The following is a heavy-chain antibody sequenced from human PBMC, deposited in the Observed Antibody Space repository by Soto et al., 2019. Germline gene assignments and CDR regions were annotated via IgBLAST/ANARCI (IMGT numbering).Heavy chain of an antibody. D-gene: IGHD4-17*01. Sequence: GASVELSWKDCGDTITCNSRQWVRQDKRQGLEWMGWINPNSGGTNYAQKFQGWVTMTRDTSISTAYMELSRLRSDDTAVYYCARSYDYGDFNDAFDIWGQGTMVTVSS. J-gene: IGHJ3*02. V-gene: IGHV1-2*04. CDR1: GDTITCNS. CDR2: INPNSGGT. CDR3: ARSYDYGDFNDAFDI.